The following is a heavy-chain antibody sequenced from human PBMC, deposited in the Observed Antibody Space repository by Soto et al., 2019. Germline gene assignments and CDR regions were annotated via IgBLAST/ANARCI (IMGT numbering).Heavy chain of an antibody. CDR1: GFTFSNYA. D-gene: IGHD6-13*01. Sequence: PGGSLRLSCAASGFTFSNYAMNWVRQAPGKGLEWVSAISNSFSEGNTHYAASVKGRFTISRDNAKNSLHLQMNSLRAEDTAVYYCTRDASRDSSARGWFDPWGPGTLVTVSS. CDR3: TRDASRDSSARGWFDP. V-gene: IGHV3-21*01. CDR2: ISNSFSEGNT. J-gene: IGHJ5*02.